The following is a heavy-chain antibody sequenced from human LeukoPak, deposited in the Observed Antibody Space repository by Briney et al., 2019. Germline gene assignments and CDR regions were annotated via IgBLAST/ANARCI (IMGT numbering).Heavy chain of an antibody. CDR1: GYTFTSFG. J-gene: IGHJ4*02. CDR2: ISVVNGNT. D-gene: IGHD6-13*01. V-gene: IGHV1-18*01. CDR3: ARVMAAAGTFPGRYY. Sequence: ASVKVSCKASGYTFTSFGIRWVRQAPGHGLEWMGWISVVNGNTKYSQRLQGRDTMTTDTSTTPASMELRSVRYDDTAAYFSARVMAAAGTFPGRYYWGQGTLVTVSS.